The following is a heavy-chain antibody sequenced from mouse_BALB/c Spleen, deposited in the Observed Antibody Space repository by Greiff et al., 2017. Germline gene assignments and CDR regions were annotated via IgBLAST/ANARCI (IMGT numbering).Heavy chain of an antibody. Sequence: QVQLQQSGPGLVAPSPSLAISCTVSGFSFTSYCVHWVRQPPGKGLEWMGVIWAGGSTNYNSALMSSLSICKDNSKSHVFLKMNSLQTDDTAMYYCADYGNYAMDYWGQGTSVTVSS. CDR3: ADYGNYAMDY. D-gene: IGHD2-1*01. V-gene: IGHV2-9*02. CDR1: GFSFTSYC. J-gene: IGHJ4*01. CDR2: IWAGGST.